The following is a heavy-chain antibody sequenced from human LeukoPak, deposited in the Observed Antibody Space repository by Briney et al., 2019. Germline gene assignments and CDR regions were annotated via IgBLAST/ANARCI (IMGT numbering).Heavy chain of an antibody. D-gene: IGHD3-22*01. V-gene: IGHV1-18*01. Sequence: GSSVKVSCKASGGTFSSYAISWVRQAPGQGLEWMGWISAYNGNTNYAQKLQGRVTMTTDTSTSTAYMELRSLRSDDTAVYYCARDPRGYYDSSGDLGFDYWGQGTLVTVSS. CDR1: GGTFSSYA. CDR3: ARDPRGYYDSSGDLGFDY. CDR2: ISAYNGNT. J-gene: IGHJ4*02.